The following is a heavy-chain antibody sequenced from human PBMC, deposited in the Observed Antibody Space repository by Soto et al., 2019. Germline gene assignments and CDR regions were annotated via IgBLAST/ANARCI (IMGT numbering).Heavy chain of an antibody. CDR3: ARGRYCLTGRCFPNWFDS. CDR2: IYKSAAT. Sequence: SETLSLTCSVSGDSISTVDYFWAWIRQPPGQALEYIGYIYKSAATYYNPSFESRVAISLDTSKSQFSLNVTSVTAADTAVYFCARGRYCLTGRCFPNWFDSWGQGTLVTVSS. V-gene: IGHV4-30-4*01. CDR1: GDSISTVDYF. D-gene: IGHD2-15*01. J-gene: IGHJ5*01.